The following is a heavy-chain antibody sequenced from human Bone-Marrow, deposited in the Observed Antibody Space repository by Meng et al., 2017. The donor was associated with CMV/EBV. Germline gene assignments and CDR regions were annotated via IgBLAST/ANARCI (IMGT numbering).Heavy chain of an antibody. CDR1: GYTFTSYW. D-gene: IGHD3-22*01. V-gene: IGHV5-51*01. CDR2: IYPGDSDT. CDR3: ARTYYYDSSGYYYSLGLFDY. J-gene: IGHJ4*02. Sequence: GEYLKISCKGSGYTFTSYWIGWVRQMPGKGLEWMGIIYPGDSDTRYSPSFQGQVTISADKSISAAFLQWSSLKASDTAMYYCARTYYYDSSGYYYSLGLFDYWGQGTLVTVSS.